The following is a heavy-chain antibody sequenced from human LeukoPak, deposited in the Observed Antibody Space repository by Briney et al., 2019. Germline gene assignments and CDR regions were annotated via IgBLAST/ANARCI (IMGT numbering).Heavy chain of an antibody. V-gene: IGHV1-46*01. D-gene: IGHD2-2*01. CDR3: ARGAHQHSNS. CDR2: LIPSRGSP. J-gene: IGHJ4*02. Sequence: ASVKVSCTASGYTFTSYYMHWVRQAPGQGLEWMAKLIPSRGSPSYAQKFQDRVTVTSDTSTSTVHMELRSLRSDDSAVYYCARGAHQHSNSWGQGTLVSVSS. CDR1: GYTFTSYY.